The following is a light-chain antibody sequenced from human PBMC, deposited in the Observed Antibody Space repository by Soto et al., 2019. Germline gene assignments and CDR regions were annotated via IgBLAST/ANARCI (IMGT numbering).Light chain of an antibody. CDR3: QHSSGFPPT. J-gene: IGKJ5*01. Sequence: DIQMTQSPSSVSASVGDRVTITCRASQGISSWLAWYQQKPGKAPSLLIHAASSLHGGVPSRFSGSGSGTDFTLTISILQPEDFATYYCQHSSGFPPTFGQGTRLEIK. CDR2: AAS. V-gene: IGKV1D-12*01. CDR1: QGISSW.